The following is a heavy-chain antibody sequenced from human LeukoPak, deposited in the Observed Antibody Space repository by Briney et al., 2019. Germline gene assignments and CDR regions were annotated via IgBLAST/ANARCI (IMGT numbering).Heavy chain of an antibody. J-gene: IGHJ5*02. CDR2: IISDGSST. Sequence: GGSLRLSCAASGFTFSSYWMHWVRQAPGKGLVWVSRIISDGSSTSYADSVKGRFTISRDNAKNTLYLQMSSLRAEDTAVYYCAREVPMIAVAGSAWFDPWGQGTLVTVSS. V-gene: IGHV3-74*01. CDR3: AREVPMIAVAGSAWFDP. CDR1: GFTFSSYW. D-gene: IGHD6-19*01.